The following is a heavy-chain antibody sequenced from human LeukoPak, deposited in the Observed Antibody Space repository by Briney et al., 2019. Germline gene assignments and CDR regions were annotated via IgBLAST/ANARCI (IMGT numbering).Heavy chain of an antibody. CDR3: ARGSMAARHGDQ. CDR2: INHSGST. Sequence: SESLSLTCAVYGGSLTGYYWSWIRHPPGKGLGWIGEINHSGSTNYNPSLKSRVTISVATSKNQFSLKLSAVTAADTAVYYCARGSMAARHGDQWGQGTLVTVSS. J-gene: IGHJ4*02. V-gene: IGHV4-34*01. CDR1: GGSLTGYY. D-gene: IGHD6-6*01.